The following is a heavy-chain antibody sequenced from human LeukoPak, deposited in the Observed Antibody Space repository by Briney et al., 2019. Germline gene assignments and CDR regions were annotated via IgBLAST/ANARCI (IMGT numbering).Heavy chain of an antibody. J-gene: IGHJ4*02. CDR2: IYYSGST. D-gene: IGHD6-19*01. CDR1: GGSISSYY. V-gene: IGHV4-59*01. CDR3: ARGRIAVAGTKNYFDY. Sequence: SETLSPTCTVSGGSISSYYWSWIRQPPGKGLEWIGDIYYSGSTNYNPSLKSRVTISVDTSKNQFSLKLSSVTAADTGVYYCARGRIAVAGTKNYFDYWGQGTLVTVSS.